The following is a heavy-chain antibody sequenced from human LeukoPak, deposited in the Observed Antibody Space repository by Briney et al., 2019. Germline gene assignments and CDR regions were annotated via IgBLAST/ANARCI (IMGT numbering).Heavy chain of an antibody. CDR3: ARGPPGVYTYYYYYYMDV. D-gene: IGHD2-8*01. CDR1: GGSFSGYY. V-gene: IGHV4-34*01. Sequence: SETLSLTCAVYGGSFSGYYWSWIRQPPGKGLEWIGEINHSGSTNYNPSLKSRATISVDTSKNQFSLKLSSVTAADTAVYYCARGPPGVYTYYYYYYMDVWGKGTTVTVSS. J-gene: IGHJ6*03. CDR2: INHSGST.